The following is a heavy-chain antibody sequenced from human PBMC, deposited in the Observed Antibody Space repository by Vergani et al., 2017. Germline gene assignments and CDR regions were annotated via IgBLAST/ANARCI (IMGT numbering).Heavy chain of an antibody. D-gene: IGHD2-15*01. CDR1: GISPTTRGVA. CDR2: VFWDDDQ. V-gene: IGHV2-5*02. J-gene: IGHJ4*02. CDR3: THSPDCSFGHCYDDY. Sequence: QITLKESGPTLVKLTQTLTLTCTFSGISPTTRGVAVGWISRPPGKALEWLAIVFWDDDQRYSPSRRNRVTIPRDTSRNQVVLTMTNIDPVDTATYYCTHSPDCSFGHCYDDYWGQGTLVTVSS.